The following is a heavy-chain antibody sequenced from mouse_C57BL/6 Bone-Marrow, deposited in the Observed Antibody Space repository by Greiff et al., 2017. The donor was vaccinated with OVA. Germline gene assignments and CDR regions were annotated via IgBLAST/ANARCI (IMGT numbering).Heavy chain of an antibody. CDR1: GFTFSSYA. D-gene: IGHD2-4*01. CDR3: TRSHYDLYYYAMDY. J-gene: IGHJ4*01. Sequence: DVMLVESGEGLVKPGGSLKLSCAASGFTFSSYAMSWVRQTPEKRLEWVAYISSGGDYIYYADTVKGRFTISRNNARNTLYLQMSSLKSEDTAMYYWTRSHYDLYYYAMDYWGQGTSVTVSS. CDR2: ISSGGDYI. V-gene: IGHV5-9-1*02.